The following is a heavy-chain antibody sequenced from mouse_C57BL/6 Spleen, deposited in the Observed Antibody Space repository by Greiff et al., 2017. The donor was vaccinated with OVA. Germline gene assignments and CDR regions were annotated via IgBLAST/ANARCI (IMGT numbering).Heavy chain of an antibody. CDR1: GYTFTDYN. D-gene: IGHD1-1*01. V-gene: IGHV1-18*01. J-gene: IGHJ3*01. CDR2: INPNNGGT. CDR3: ARSDYGSSLFAY. Sequence: DVQLQESGPELVKPGASVKIPCKASGYTFTDYNMDWVKQSHGKSLEWIGDINPNNGGTIYNQKFKGKATLTVDKSSSTAYMELRSLTSEDTAVYYCARSDYGSSLFAYWGQGTLVTVSA.